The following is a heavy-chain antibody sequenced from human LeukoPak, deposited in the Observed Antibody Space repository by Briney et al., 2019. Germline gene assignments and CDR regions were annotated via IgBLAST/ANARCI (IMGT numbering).Heavy chain of an antibody. V-gene: IGHV3-7*03. Sequence: GGSLRLSCAASGFSFSSYWMNWVRQAPGKGLEWVAKINQNGSEIYYVDSVKGRFTISRDNAKKSLYLQMNSLRAEDTAVYYCARDKAGSEGAFDIWGKGTTVTVSS. CDR1: GFSFSSYW. D-gene: IGHD1-26*01. CDR2: INQNGSEI. CDR3: ARDKAGSEGAFDI. J-gene: IGHJ6*04.